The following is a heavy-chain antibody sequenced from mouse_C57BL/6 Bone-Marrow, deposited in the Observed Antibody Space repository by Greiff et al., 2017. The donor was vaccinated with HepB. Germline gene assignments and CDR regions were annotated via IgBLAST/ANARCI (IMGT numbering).Heavy chain of an antibody. J-gene: IGHJ1*03. CDR3: ARPHPYYSKPNWYFDV. CDR2: IYPRSGNT. CDR1: GYTFTSYG. D-gene: IGHD2-5*01. Sequence: QVQLQQSGAELARPGASVKLSCKASGYTFTSYGISWVKQRTGQGLEWIGEIYPRSGNTYYNEKFKGKATLTADKSSSTAYMELRSLTSEDSAVYFCARPHPYYSKPNWYFDVWGTGTTVTVSS. V-gene: IGHV1-81*01.